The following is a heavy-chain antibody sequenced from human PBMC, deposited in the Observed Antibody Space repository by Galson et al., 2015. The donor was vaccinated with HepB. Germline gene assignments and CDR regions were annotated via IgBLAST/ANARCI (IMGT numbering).Heavy chain of an antibody. CDR1: GDSVSGNSAA. Sequence: CAISGDSVSGNSAAWNWIRQSPSRGLEWLGRTYYRSKWYNDYSVSVESRITINSDTSKNQFSLQLNSVTPEEPAVYYWARGDSGFDSWGQGTLVTVSS. V-gene: IGHV6-1*01. D-gene: IGHD1-26*01. J-gene: IGHJ4*02. CDR3: ARGDSGFDS. CDR2: TYYRSKWYN.